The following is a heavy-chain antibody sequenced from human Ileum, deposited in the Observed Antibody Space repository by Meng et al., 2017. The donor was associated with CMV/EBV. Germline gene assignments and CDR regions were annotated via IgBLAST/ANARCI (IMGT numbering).Heavy chain of an antibody. CDR1: GFSLSNARMG. D-gene: IGHD1-1*01. Sequence: SGPTLVKPTETFTLTCTVSGFSLSNARMGVSWIRQPPGKALEWLAHIFSNDEKSYSTSLKSRLTISKDTSKSQVVLTMTNMDPVDTATYYCARMIGQPTYYYYGMDVWGQGTTVTVSS. CDR3: ARMIGQPTYYYYGMDV. CDR2: IFSNDEK. V-gene: IGHV2-26*01. J-gene: IGHJ6*02.